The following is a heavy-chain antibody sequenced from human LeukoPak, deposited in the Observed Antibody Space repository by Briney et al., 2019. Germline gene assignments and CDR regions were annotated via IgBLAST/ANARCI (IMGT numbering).Heavy chain of an antibody. D-gene: IGHD6-19*01. J-gene: IGHJ5*02. CDR1: GGSISSHY. CDR3: ARVTSLYSSGWYWFDP. Sequence: SEALSLTCTVSGGSISSHYWSWIRQPAGKGLEWIGRIYTSGSTNYNPSLKSRVTMSVDTSKNQFSLKLSSVTAADTAVYYCARVTSLYSSGWYWFDPWGQGTLVTVSS. V-gene: IGHV4-4*07. CDR2: IYTSGST.